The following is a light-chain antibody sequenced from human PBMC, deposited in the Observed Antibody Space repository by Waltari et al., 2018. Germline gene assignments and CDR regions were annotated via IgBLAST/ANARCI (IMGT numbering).Light chain of an antibody. Sequence: QSALTQPASVSGSPGQSITIPCTGTSSDVGFYKYVSWYQQHPGKAPKLIIYDVFERPSGVSNRFSGSKSGNTASLTISGLLAEDEADYYCNSYTGSSSWVFGGGTKLTVL. CDR2: DVF. V-gene: IGLV2-14*01. J-gene: IGLJ3*02. CDR3: NSYTGSSSWV. CDR1: SSDVGFYKY.